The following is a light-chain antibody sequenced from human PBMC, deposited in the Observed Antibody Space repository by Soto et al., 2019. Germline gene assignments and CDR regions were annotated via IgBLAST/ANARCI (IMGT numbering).Light chain of an antibody. CDR3: QNWGV. V-gene: IGLV4-69*01. CDR1: SGHSNYA. CDR2: VNSDGSH. Sequence: QSVLTQSPSASASLGASVKLTCTLSSGHSNYAIAWHQQQPEKGPRYLMKVNSDGSHRKGDGIPDRFSGSGAGAERYLTISSLQSEDEADYDCQNWGVFVTGTKLTVL. J-gene: IGLJ1*01.